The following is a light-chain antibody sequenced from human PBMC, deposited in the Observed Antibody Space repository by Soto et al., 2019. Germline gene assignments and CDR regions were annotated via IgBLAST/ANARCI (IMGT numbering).Light chain of an antibody. CDR2: DVS. J-gene: IGLJ2*01. CDR1: SSDVGGYNY. Sequence: QSALPQPASVSGSPGQSITISCTGTSSDVGGYNYVSWYQQHPGKDPKLMIYDVSNRPSGVSNRFSGSKSGNTASLTISGLQAEDEADYYCSSYTSSSTVVFGGGTKVTVL. V-gene: IGLV2-14*01. CDR3: SSYTSSSTVV.